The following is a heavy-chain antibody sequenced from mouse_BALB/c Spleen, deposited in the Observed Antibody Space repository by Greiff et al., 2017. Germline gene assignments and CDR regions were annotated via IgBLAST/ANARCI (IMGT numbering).Heavy chain of an antibody. V-gene: IGHV1-4*01. D-gene: IGHD2-4*01. J-gene: IGHJ2*01. CDR2: INPSSGYT. CDR3: ATTMITTYCFDY. Sequence: QVQLKESGAELARPGASVKMSCKASGYTFTSYTMHWVKQRPGQGLEWIGYINPSSGYTNYNQKFKDKATLTADKSSSTAYMQLSSLTSEDSAVDYCATTMITTYCFDYWGQGTTLTVSS. CDR1: GYTFTSYT.